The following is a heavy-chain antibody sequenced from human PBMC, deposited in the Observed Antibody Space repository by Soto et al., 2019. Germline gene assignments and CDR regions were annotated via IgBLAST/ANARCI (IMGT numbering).Heavy chain of an antibody. CDR2: IVVGSGNT. Sequence: ASVKVSCKASGFTFTSSAVQWVRQARGQRLEWIGWIVVGSGNTNYAQKLKERVTITRDMSTSTAYMELSSLRSEGTAVYYFAGANRITIFGVPYNWFDPWGQGTLVTVSS. CDR1: GFTFTSSA. V-gene: IGHV1-58*01. J-gene: IGHJ5*02. D-gene: IGHD3-3*01. CDR3: AGANRITIFGVPYNWFDP.